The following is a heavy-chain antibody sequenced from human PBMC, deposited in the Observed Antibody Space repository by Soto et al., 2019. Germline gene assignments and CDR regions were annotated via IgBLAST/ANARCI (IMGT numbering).Heavy chain of an antibody. J-gene: IGHJ5*02. CDR2: ISASDGNI. D-gene: IGHD2-2*02. V-gene: IGHV3-23*01. CDR3: AKDVRSYTLTGLDYCGLGP. CDR1: GLTFNLFA. Sequence: GGSLSLSCVASGLTFNLFAMSLVRQSPGMGLEWVSVISASDGNIHYADSVRGRFTISRDNSKDTLYLEMNSLRAEDKATYYCAKDVRSYTLTGLDYCGLGPW.